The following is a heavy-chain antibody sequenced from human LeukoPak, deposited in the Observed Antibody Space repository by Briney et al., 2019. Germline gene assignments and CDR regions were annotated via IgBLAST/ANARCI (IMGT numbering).Heavy chain of an antibody. CDR2: IYPGDSDT. D-gene: IGHD1-20*01. J-gene: IGHJ4*02. CDR3: ARLRDNWEDY. V-gene: IGHV5-51*01. CDR1: GYTFTSYW. Sequence: GESLKISCKGSGYTFTSYWIVWVRQMPGKGLEWMGIIYPGDSDTKYNPSFQGQVTISADKSISSAYLQWNSLKASDTAMYYCARLRDNWEDYWGQGTLVTVSS.